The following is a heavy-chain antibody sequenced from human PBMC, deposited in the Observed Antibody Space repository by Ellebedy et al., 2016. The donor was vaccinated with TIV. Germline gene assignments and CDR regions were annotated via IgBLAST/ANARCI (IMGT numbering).Heavy chain of an antibody. J-gene: IGHJ5*02. Sequence: GESLKISCAASGFSFRSYWMSWVRQAPGKGLEWVANIYQDGSDEYYVDSVKGRFTISRGNDNKALFLQMNSLRVEDTAVYYCARRGSYGDYAVQINSWFDPWGRGTLVTVSS. D-gene: IGHD4-17*01. CDR2: IYQDGSDE. CDR3: ARRGSYGDYAVQINSWFDP. V-gene: IGHV3-7*01. CDR1: GFSFRSYW.